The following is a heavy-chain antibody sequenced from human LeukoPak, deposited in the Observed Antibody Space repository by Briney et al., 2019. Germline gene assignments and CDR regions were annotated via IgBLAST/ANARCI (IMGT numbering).Heavy chain of an antibody. CDR3: ARHVGGAVVPVDY. J-gene: IGHJ4*02. CDR2: IYHSGST. CDR1: GYSISSGYY. D-gene: IGHD6-19*01. V-gene: IGHV4-38-2*02. Sequence: SETLSLTCTVSGYSISSGYYWGWIRQPPGKGLEWIESIYHSGSTYYNPSLKSRVTISVDTSKNQFSLKLSSVTAADTAVYYCARHVGGAVVPVDYWGQGTLVTVSS.